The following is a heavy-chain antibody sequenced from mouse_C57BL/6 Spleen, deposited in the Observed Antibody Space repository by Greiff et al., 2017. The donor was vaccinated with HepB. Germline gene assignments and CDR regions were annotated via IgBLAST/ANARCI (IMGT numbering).Heavy chain of an antibody. CDR1: GYAFTNYL. V-gene: IGHV1-54*01. J-gene: IGHJ4*01. CDR3: AREEDGYYPYAMDY. Sequence: VKLQESGAELVRPGTSVKVSCKASGYAFTNYLIEWVKQRPGQGLEWIGVINPGSGGTNYNEKFKGKATLTADKSSSTAYMQLSSLTSEDSAVYFCAREEDGYYPYAMDYWGQGTSVTVSS. CDR2: INPGSGGT. D-gene: IGHD2-3*01.